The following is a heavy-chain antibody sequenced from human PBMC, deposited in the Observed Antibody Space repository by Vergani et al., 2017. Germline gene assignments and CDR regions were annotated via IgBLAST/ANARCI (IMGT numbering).Heavy chain of an antibody. J-gene: IGHJ6*03. CDR3: ARVRYKRTPLYYYMDV. CDR1: GFTFSSYG. Sequence: QVQLVESGGGVDQPGRSLRLSCAASGFTFSSYGMHWVRQAPGKGLAWVAVIWYDGSNKYYADSVKGRFTISRDNSKNTLYLQMNSLRAEDTAVYYCARVRYKRTPLYYYMDVGGKATTVTVSS. CDR2: IWYDGSNK. V-gene: IGHV3-33*01. D-gene: IGHD1-1*01.